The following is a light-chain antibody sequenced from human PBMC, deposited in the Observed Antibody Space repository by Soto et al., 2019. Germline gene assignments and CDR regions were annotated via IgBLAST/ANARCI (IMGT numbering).Light chain of an antibody. CDR2: DVS. CDR3: SSYTSSSTLV. V-gene: IGLV2-14*01. J-gene: IGLJ1*01. CDR1: SSDDGGYNY. Sequence: QSARTQPASVSGSPGQSITISCTGTSSDDGGYNYVSWYQQHPGKAPKLMIYDVSNRPSGVSNRFSGSKSGNTASLTISGLQAEDEADYYCSSYTSSSTLVFGTGTKVTVL.